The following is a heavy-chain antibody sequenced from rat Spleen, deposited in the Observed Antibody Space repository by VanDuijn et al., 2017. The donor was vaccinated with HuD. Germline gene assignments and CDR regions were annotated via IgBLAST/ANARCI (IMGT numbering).Heavy chain of an antibody. CDR1: GFSITSNY. J-gene: IGHJ3*01. V-gene: IGHV3-1*01. CDR3: ARLGGLRNWFAY. Sequence: EVQLQESGPGLVKPSQSLSLTCSVTGFSITSNYWAWIRKFPGNKMEWIGHISYSGSTSYKPSLKTRISITRDTSKNQFFLQLNSVSTEDTATYYWARLGGLRNWFAYWGQGTLVTVSS. CDR2: ISYSGST. D-gene: IGHD4-3*01.